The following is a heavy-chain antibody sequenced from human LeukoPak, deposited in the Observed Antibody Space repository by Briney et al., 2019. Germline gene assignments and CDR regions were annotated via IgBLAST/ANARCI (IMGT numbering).Heavy chain of an antibody. CDR3: ARGPLRYFHRSAFDI. V-gene: IGHV4-59*12. D-gene: IGHD3-9*01. J-gene: IGHJ3*02. CDR2: IYYSGST. CDR1: GGSISSYY. Sequence: SETLSLTCTVSGGSISSYYWSWIRQPPGKGLEWIGYIYYSGSTNYNPSLKSRVTISVDTSKNQFSLKLSSVTAADTAVYYCARGPLRYFHRSAFDIWGQGTMVTVSS.